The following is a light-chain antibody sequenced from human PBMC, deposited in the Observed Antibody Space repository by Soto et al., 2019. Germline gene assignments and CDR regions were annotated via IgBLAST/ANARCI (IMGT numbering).Light chain of an antibody. J-gene: IGKJ1*01. V-gene: IGKV3-11*01. CDR3: QQSIDWPPT. Sequence: EIVLTQSPGTLSLSPGERATLSCRASQSVRSDVGWYQQKPGQAPRLLIYHTSNRATGIPARFSGSGSGTDFPLTISSLEPEDFAVYYCQQSIDWPPTFGQGTKV. CDR1: QSVRSD. CDR2: HTS.